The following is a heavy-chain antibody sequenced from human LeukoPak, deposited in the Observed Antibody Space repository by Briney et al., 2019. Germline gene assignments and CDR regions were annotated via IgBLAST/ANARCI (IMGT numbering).Heavy chain of an antibody. Sequence: GASVKVSCKASGYTFTSYGISWVRQAPGQGLEWMGWISAYNGNTNYAQKLQGRVTMTKDTSTSTAYMELRSLRSDDTAVYYCARVRAGPADQDIVVVPAAMRFDPWGQGTLVTVSS. CDR2: ISAYNGNT. CDR3: ARVRAGPADQDIVVVPAAMRFDP. D-gene: IGHD2-2*01. V-gene: IGHV1-18*01. J-gene: IGHJ5*02. CDR1: GYTFTSYG.